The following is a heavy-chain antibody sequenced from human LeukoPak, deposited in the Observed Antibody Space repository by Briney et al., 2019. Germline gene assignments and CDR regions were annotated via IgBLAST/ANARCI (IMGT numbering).Heavy chain of an antibody. CDR3: VKAILFGSVSYYAD. D-gene: IGHD3-22*01. V-gene: IGHV3-64D*09. J-gene: IGHJ4*02. Sequence: RGGSLRLSCSATGFTFSNFPMHWVRQAPGKGLEYVSAVSSDGGSTYYADSVRGRFSISRDNSKNTLSLQMGSLRAEDTAVYYCVKAILFGSVSYYADWGQGTLVTVSS. CDR2: VSSDGGST. CDR1: GFTFSNFP.